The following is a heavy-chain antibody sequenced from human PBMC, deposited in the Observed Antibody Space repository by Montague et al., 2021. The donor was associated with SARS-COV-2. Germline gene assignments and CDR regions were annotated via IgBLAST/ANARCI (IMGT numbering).Heavy chain of an antibody. CDR2: ISSSGGI. J-gene: IGHJ4*02. V-gene: IGHV4-4*07. CDR1: GSISGYY. D-gene: IGHD5-12*01. Sequence: SETLSLTCTVSGSISGYYWTWIRQSAGKGLEWIGRISSSGGIDYNASLKSGVTMSLDTSKIQLSLKLSSVTAADTAVYYCARQYIGYNRRFDYWGQGALVTVSP. CDR3: ARQYIGYNRRFDY.